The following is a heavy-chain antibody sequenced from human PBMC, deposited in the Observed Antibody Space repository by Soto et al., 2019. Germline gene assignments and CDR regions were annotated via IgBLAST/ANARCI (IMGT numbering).Heavy chain of an antibody. V-gene: IGHV4-31*03. D-gene: IGHD2-8*02. Sequence: QVQLQESGPGLVKPSQTLSLTCTVSGGSISSGGYFWSWIRQHPGKGLDWIGYISYIGSTSYNPSLKSRVTISVDTSKNQFSLKLSSVTAADTAVYYCARDTGGDYDYWGQGTLVTVSS. CDR3: ARDTGGDYDY. J-gene: IGHJ4*02. CDR1: GGSISSGGYF. CDR2: ISYIGST.